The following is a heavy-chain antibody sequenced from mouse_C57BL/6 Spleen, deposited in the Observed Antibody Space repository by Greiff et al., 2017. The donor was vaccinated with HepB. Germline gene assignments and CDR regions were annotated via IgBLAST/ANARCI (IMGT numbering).Heavy chain of an antibody. J-gene: IGHJ1*03. V-gene: IGHV1-59*01. CDR1: GYTFTSYW. D-gene: IGHD1-1*01. CDR3: ARPTTVGEDWYFDV. Sequence: QVQLKQPGAELVRPGTSVKLSCKASGYTFTSYWMHWVKQRPGQGLEWIGVIDPSDSYTNYNQQFKGKATLTVDTSSSTAYMQLSSLTSEDSAVYYCARPTTVGEDWYFDVWGTGTTVTVSS. CDR2: IDPSDSYT.